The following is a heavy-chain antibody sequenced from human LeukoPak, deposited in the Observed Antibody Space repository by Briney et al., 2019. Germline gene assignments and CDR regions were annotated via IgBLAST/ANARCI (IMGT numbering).Heavy chain of an antibody. CDR2: INPNSGGT. V-gene: IGHV1-2*04. D-gene: IGHD3-22*01. Sequence: ASVKVSCKASGYTFTGYYMHWVRQAPGQGLEWMGWINPNSGGTNYAQKFQGWVTMTRDTSISTAYMELSRLRSDDTAVYYCARADYYDSSGYPRDPFDPWGQGTLVTVSS. J-gene: IGHJ5*02. CDR3: ARADYYDSSGYPRDPFDP. CDR1: GYTFTGYY.